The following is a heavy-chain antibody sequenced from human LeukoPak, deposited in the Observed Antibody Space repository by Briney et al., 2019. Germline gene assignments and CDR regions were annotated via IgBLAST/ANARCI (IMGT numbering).Heavy chain of an antibody. D-gene: IGHD1-26*01. CDR1: DGSINSYY. V-gene: IGHV4-59*08. CDR2: IYYNGNT. CDR3: ARHGYSGSYYDFDY. J-gene: IGHJ4*02. Sequence: SETLSLTCSVSDGSINSYYWNWIRRPPGKGLEWIGYIYYNGNTYYNPSLKSRVTISVDTSKNQFSLRLGSVTAADTAVYYCARHGYSGSYYDFDYWGQGTLVTVSS.